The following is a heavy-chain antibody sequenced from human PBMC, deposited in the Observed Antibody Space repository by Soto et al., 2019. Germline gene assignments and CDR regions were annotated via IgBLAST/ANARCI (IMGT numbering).Heavy chain of an antibody. CDR3: ARVKWESVAGTMVVEYYYGMDV. D-gene: IGHD6-19*01. Sequence: PGGSLRLSCAASGFSCSAYWMSWVRQAPGKGLEWVATIKQDGSEKYYADSVEGRFTISRENAKNSLYLQMNSPRAEDTAMYYYARVKWESVAGTMVVEYYYGMDVWGQGTTITVS. J-gene: IGHJ6*02. CDR1: GFSCSAYW. V-gene: IGHV3-7*03. CDR2: IKQDGSEK.